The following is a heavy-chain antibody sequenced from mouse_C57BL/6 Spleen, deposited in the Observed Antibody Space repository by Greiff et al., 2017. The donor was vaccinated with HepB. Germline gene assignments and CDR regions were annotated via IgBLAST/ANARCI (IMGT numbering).Heavy chain of an antibody. CDR1: GYTFTSYG. V-gene: IGHV1-81*01. CDR2: IYPRSGNT. CDR3: AEGYFDY. Sequence: VNVVESGAELARPGASVKLSCKASGYTFTSYGISWVKQRTGQGLEWIGEIYPRSGNTYYNEKFKGKATLTADKSSSTAYMELRSLTSEDSAVYFCAEGYFDYWGQGTTLTVSS. J-gene: IGHJ2*01.